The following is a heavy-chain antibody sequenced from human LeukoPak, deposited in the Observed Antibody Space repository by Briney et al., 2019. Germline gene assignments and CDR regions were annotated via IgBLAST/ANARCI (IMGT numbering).Heavy chain of an antibody. V-gene: IGHV4-61*02. CDR2: IYTSGST. CDR1: GGSISSGSYY. Sequence: SETLSLTCTVSGGSISSGSYYWSWIRQPAGKGLEWIGRIYTSGSTDYNPSLKSRVTISVDTSKNQFSLKLSSVTAADTAVYYCARDPRGSSGYDYWGQGTLVTVSS. CDR3: ARDPRGSSGYDY. J-gene: IGHJ4*02. D-gene: IGHD3-22*01.